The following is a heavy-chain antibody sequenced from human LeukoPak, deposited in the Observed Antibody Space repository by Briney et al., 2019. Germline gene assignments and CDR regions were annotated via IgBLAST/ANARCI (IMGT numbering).Heavy chain of an antibody. Sequence: GGSLRLSCAAPGFTFNTYGMHWVRQPPGKGLQWVAFIRYDGSNKYYADSVKGRFTISRDNSKNTLYLQMNFLRAEDTAVYYCAKDLFLTSKLLYYMDVWGKGTTVTISS. CDR1: GFTFNTYG. CDR2: IRYDGSNK. CDR3: AKDLFLTSKLLYYMDV. J-gene: IGHJ6*03. D-gene: IGHD1-26*01. V-gene: IGHV3-30*02.